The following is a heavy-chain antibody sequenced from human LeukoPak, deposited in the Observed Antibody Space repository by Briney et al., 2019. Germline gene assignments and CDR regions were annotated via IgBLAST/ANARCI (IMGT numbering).Heavy chain of an antibody. D-gene: IGHD5-18*01. Sequence: PGGSLRLSCAASGFTFSSYGVHWVRQAPGKGLEWVAVISYGGSNKYYADSVKGRFTISRDNSKNTLYLQMNSLRAEDTAVYYCAKGTWIPKTYYFDYWGQGTLVTVSS. J-gene: IGHJ4*02. CDR3: AKGTWIPKTYYFDY. CDR2: ISYGGSNK. CDR1: GFTFSSYG. V-gene: IGHV3-30*18.